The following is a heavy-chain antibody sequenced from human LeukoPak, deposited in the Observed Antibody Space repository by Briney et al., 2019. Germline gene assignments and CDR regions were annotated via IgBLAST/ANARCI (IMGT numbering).Heavy chain of an antibody. CDR3: ARHLASRPYYYFYYMDV. CDR1: GDSISSNTFY. V-gene: IGHV4-39*01. Sequence: SETLSLTCTVSGDSISSNTFYWGWIRQPPGKGLEWIGTIYYSGVTYYNPSLKSRVSMSVDAPKNLFSLNLTSVTAADTAVYYCARHLASRPYYYFYYMDVWGKGTTVTVSS. CDR2: IYYSGVT. D-gene: IGHD6-6*01. J-gene: IGHJ6*03.